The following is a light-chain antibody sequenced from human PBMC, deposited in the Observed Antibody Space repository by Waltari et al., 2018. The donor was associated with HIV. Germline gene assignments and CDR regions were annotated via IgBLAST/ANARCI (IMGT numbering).Light chain of an antibody. V-gene: IGLV7-46*01. Sequence: QAVVTQEPPLTVSPGGTVTLTCGSSTGAVTSGHSPYWFQQRPGQAPRTLIHDTSNKHSWTPARFSGSLLGGKAALTLSGAQPEDEAEYYCLLSYGGPRVFGGGTKLTVL. J-gene: IGLJ2*01. CDR2: DTS. CDR3: LLSYGGPRV. CDR1: TGAVTSGHS.